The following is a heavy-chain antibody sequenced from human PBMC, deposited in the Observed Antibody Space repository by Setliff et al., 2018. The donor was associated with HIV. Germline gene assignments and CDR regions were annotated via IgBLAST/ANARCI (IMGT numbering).Heavy chain of an antibody. V-gene: IGHV4-38-2*02. CDR2: ISHSGIT. Sequence: SETLSLTCAVSGFSVSSGYYWGWIRQPPGKGLEWIGSISHSGITNYNPSLKSRVTISVDTSKNQFSLKLSSVTAADTAVYYCARDVSIRGGYYFDYWGQGTLVTVSS. J-gene: IGHJ4*02. D-gene: IGHD3-10*01. CDR3: ARDVSIRGGYYFDY. CDR1: GFSVSSGYY.